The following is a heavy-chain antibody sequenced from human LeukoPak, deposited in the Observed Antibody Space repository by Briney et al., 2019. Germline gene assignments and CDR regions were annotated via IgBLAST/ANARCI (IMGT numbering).Heavy chain of an antibody. D-gene: IGHD3-22*01. CDR1: GFTFSGYS. Sequence: GGSLRLSCAASGFTFSGYSMNWVRQAPGKGLEWVSSISSSSSYIYYADSVKGRFTISRDNAKNSLYLQMNSLRAEDTAVYYCANIMYYYDSSGSSPGGWGQGTLVTVSS. V-gene: IGHV3-21*01. CDR2: ISSSSSYI. CDR3: ANIMYYYDSSGSSPGG. J-gene: IGHJ4*02.